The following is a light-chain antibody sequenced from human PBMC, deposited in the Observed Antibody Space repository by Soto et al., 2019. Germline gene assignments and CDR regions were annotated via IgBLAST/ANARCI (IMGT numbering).Light chain of an antibody. CDR1: QSISSF. CDR2: AAS. Sequence: IQMTQSPSSLSSSVGDRVTITCRASQSISSFLNWYQQRPGKAPNLLIYAASSLHSGVPSRFSGSGSGTDFTLTITSLQPEDIATYYCLQDYDYPWTFGQGTKVDIK. J-gene: IGKJ1*01. CDR3: LQDYDYPWT. V-gene: IGKV1-6*01.